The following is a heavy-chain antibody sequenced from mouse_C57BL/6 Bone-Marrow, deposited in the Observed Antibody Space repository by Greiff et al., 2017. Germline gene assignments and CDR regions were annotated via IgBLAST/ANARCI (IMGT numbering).Heavy chain of an antibody. CDR3: TRSLIYYGTNY. CDR1: GFNIKDYY. J-gene: IGHJ2*01. V-gene: IGHV14-2*01. Sequence: VQLQQSGAELVKPGASVKLSCTASGFNIKDYYIHWVKQRTEQGLEWIGRIDPEDGETKYAPKFQDKATITADTSSNTAYLQRSSLTSEDTAVYYCTRSLIYYGTNYWGQGTTLTVSS. D-gene: IGHD1-1*01. CDR2: IDPEDGET.